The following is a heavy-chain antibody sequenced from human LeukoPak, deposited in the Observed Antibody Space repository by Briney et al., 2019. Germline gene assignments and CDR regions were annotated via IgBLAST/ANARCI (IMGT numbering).Heavy chain of an antibody. D-gene: IGHD2-2*01. CDR3: ARIFGRRRDIVVVPAAMRIDY. CDR2: IYYNGDT. J-gene: IGHJ4*02. V-gene: IGHV4-39*07. CDR1: GGSISSSSYY. Sequence: SETLSLTCTVSGGSISSSSYYWDWIRQPPGKGLEWIGSIYYNGDTHYKPSLESRVSVSVDTSKNQFSLKLSSVTAADTAVYYCARIFGRRRDIVVVPAAMRIDYWGQGTLVTVSS.